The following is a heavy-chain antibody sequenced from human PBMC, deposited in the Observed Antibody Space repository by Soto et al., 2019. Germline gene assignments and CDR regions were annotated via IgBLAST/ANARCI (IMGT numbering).Heavy chain of an antibody. CDR3: ARDGTLYDSSAYYYLY. Sequence: ASVKVSCKASGGTFSNYGVNWVRQAPGQGLEWMGGIIPIFGTANYAQKFQGRVTITADDSTRTAYMELSSLRSEDTAVYYCARDGTLYDSSAYYYLYWGQGTLVTVSS. CDR2: IIPIFGTA. V-gene: IGHV1-69*13. CDR1: GGTFSNYG. D-gene: IGHD3-22*01. J-gene: IGHJ4*02.